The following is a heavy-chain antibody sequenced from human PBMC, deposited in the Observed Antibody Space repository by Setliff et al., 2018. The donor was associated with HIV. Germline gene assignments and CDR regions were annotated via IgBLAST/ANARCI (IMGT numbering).Heavy chain of an antibody. J-gene: IGHJ4*02. CDR1: GFTFDDYA. V-gene: IGHV3-43D*03. CDR2: ISWDGTTT. Sequence: PGGSLRLSCAASGFTFDDYAMHWVRQVPGKGLEWVSFISWDGTTTFYADSVKGRFTISRDNSEHSLYLQMNSLRAEDSALYYCAKASTKWAVGSVAGYFDYWGQGALVT. D-gene: IGHD1-26*01. CDR3: AKASTKWAVGSVAGYFDY.